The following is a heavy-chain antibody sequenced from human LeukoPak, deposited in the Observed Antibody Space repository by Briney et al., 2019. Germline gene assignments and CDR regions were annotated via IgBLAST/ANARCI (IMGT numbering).Heavy chain of an antibody. J-gene: IGHJ3*02. CDR2: LYSGGST. V-gene: IGHV3-66*01. Sequence: SGGSLRLSCAASGFTVSSDYMSWARQAPGEGLEWVSDLYSGGSTYYADSVKGRFTISRDNSKNTLSLQMNSLRAEDTSVYYSARDLETDIYDALDIWGQGTVVTVSS. CDR1: GFTVSSDY. D-gene: IGHD3-9*01. CDR3: ARDLETDIYDALDI.